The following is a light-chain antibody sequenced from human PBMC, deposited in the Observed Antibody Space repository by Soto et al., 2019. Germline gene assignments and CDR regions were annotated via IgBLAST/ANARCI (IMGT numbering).Light chain of an antibody. J-gene: IGKJ1*01. CDR3: QQYNNWPWT. CDR1: QSVNSN. V-gene: IGKV3-15*01. CDR2: GAS. Sequence: EIVMTQSPATLSVSPGERATLSCRASQSVNSNLAWYQQKPGQAPSLLIYGASTRATGIPARFSGSGSGTEFTLTISSLQSEDFAVYYCQQYNNWPWTFGQGTKVEI.